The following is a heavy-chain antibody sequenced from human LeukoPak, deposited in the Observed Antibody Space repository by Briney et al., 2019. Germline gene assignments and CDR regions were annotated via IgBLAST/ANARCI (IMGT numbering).Heavy chain of an antibody. Sequence: GGSLRLSCAASGFTFSSYSMNWFRQAPGKGLEWVSYISSSSSTIYYADSVKGRFTISRDNAKNSLYLQMNSLRAEDTAVYYCARVPTVTAPDYYYYYYMDVWGKGTTVTVSS. J-gene: IGHJ6*03. CDR1: GFTFSSYS. CDR2: ISSSSSTI. V-gene: IGHV3-48*04. CDR3: ARVPTVTAPDYYYYYYMDV. D-gene: IGHD4-17*01.